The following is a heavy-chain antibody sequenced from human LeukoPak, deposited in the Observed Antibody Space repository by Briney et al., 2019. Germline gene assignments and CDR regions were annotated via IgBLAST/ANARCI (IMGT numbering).Heavy chain of an antibody. J-gene: IGHJ4*02. V-gene: IGHV1-46*01. CDR2: INPSGGST. D-gene: IGHD1-7*01. CDR3: ARVGRTGTLYFDY. Sequence: GSVKVSCQASGSPFTSYYMHWVRQAPGQGLEWMGIINPSGGSTSYAQKFQGRVTMTRDMSTSTVYMELSSLRSEDTAVYYCARVGRTGTLYFDYWGQGTLVTVSS. CDR1: GSPFTSYY.